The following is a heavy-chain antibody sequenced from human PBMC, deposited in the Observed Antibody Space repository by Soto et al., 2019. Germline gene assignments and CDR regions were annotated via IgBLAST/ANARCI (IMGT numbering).Heavy chain of an antibody. Sequence: QVQLVESGGGVVQPGRSLRLSCAASGFTFSSYGMHWVRQAPGKGLEWVAVISYDGSTKYYADSVKGRFTISRDNSKNTLSREMNSLRADDTAVDYCTGEVASGYWGQGTLVTVSS. CDR1: GFTFSSYG. CDR2: ISYDGSTK. CDR3: TGEVASGY. V-gene: IGHV3-30*03. J-gene: IGHJ4*02. D-gene: IGHD2-8*02.